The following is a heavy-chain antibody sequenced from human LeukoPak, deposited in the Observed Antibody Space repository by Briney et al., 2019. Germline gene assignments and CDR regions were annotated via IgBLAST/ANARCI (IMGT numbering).Heavy chain of an antibody. CDR3: ARASGEDYYYYYYMDV. Sequence: GGSLRLSCAASGFTFSNYAMSWVRQAPGKGLEWVANIKQDGSEKYYVDSVKGRFTISRDNAKNSLYLQMNSLRAEDTAVYYCARASGEDYYYYYYMDVWGKGTTVTVSS. CDR1: GFTFSNYA. CDR2: IKQDGSEK. V-gene: IGHV3-7*01. J-gene: IGHJ6*03. D-gene: IGHD4-17*01.